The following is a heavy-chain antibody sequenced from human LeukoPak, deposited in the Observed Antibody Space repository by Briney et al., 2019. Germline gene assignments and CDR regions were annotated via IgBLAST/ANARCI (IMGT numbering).Heavy chain of an antibody. D-gene: IGHD2-2*01. CDR2: ISGSGANT. CDR3: AGCYQVVY. CDR1: GFTFSSYV. J-gene: IGHJ4*02. V-gene: IGHV3-23*01. Sequence: GGSLRLSCAASGFTFSSYVMSWVRQAPGKGLEWVSEISGSGANTYYADSVKGWFSISRDNSKNTLYMQMNSLRVEDTAVYYCAGCYQVVYWGQGTLVTVSS.